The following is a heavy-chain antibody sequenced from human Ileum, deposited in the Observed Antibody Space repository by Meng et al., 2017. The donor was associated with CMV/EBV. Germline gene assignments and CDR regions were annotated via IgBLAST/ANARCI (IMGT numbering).Heavy chain of an antibody. CDR2: IYYSGGT. J-gene: IGHJ4*02. CDR1: GSSISRSTYY. Sequence: LQLPDAGPGLVKPSETLSPPCTVSGSSISRSTYYWGWIRQPPGKGLEWIGSIYYSGGTYYNPSLKSRVTISVDTSKNQFSLKLNSVTTADTAVYYCASGDSLRAVDFWGQGTLVTVSS. D-gene: IGHD2-21*02. CDR3: ASGDSLRAVDF. V-gene: IGHV4-39*07.